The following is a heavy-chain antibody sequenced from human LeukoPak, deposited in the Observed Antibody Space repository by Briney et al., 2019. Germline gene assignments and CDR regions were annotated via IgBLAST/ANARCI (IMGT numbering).Heavy chain of an antibody. V-gene: IGHV3-23*01. J-gene: IGHJ4*02. CDR1: GFTFNNFA. CDR3: AKDHRDFDY. Sequence: GGSLRLSCAASGFTFNNFAMSWVRQAPGKGLEWVSSISGSGGSTYYADSVKGRFTTSRDNSKNTLYLQMNSLRAEDTAVYYCAKDHRDFDYWGQGTLVTVSS. CDR2: ISGSGGST.